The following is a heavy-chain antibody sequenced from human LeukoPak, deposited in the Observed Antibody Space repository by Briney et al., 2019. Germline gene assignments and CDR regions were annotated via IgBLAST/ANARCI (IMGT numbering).Heavy chain of an antibody. CDR3: ARSIGYCSGGSCYPLDAFDI. Sequence: GGSLRLSCAASGFTFSSYAMHWVRQAPGKGLEWVAVISYDGSNKYYADSVKGRFTISRDNSKNTLYLQMNSLRAEDTAVYYCARSIGYCSGGSCYPLDAFDIWGQGTMVTVSS. V-gene: IGHV3-30-3*01. D-gene: IGHD2-15*01. J-gene: IGHJ3*02. CDR2: ISYDGSNK. CDR1: GFTFSSYA.